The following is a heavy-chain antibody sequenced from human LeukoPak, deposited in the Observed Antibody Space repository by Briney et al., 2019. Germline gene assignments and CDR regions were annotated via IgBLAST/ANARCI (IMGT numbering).Heavy chain of an antibody. J-gene: IGHJ4*02. Sequence: SVKVSCKASGGTFSSYAISWVRQAPGQGLEWMGGITPIFGTANYAQKFQGRVTITADESTSTAYMELSSLRSEDTAVYYCARTREYQLTGFDYWGQGTLVTVSS. V-gene: IGHV1-69*01. CDR1: GGTFSSYA. D-gene: IGHD2-2*01. CDR3: ARTREYQLTGFDY. CDR2: ITPIFGTA.